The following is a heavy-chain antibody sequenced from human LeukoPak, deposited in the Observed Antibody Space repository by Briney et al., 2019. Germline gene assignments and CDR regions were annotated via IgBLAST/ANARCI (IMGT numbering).Heavy chain of an antibody. CDR2: IYYSGST. CDR3: ARKTGTTTNFDY. V-gene: IGHV4-39*07. D-gene: IGHD1-14*01. Sequence: SETLSLTCTVSGGSISSYYWGGFRQPPGKGLEWIGSIYYSGSTYYNPSLKSRVTISVDTSKNQFSLKLSSVTAADTAVYYCARKTGTTTNFDYWGQGTLVTVSS. J-gene: IGHJ4*02. CDR1: GGSISSYY.